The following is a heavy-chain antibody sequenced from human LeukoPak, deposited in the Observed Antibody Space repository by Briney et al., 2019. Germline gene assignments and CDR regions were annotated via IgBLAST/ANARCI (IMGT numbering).Heavy chain of an antibody. V-gene: IGHV4-39*01. Sequence: PSETLSLTCTVSGGSISSSSYYWGWIRQPPGKGLEWIATIYYSGSTYYNPSLKSRVAVSVDTSKNQFSLKLSSVTAADTAVYYCARHGYSSSSYYFDPWGQGALVTVSS. D-gene: IGHD6-13*01. CDR3: ARHGYSSSSYYFDP. CDR2: IYYSGST. J-gene: IGHJ5*02. CDR1: GGSISSSSYY.